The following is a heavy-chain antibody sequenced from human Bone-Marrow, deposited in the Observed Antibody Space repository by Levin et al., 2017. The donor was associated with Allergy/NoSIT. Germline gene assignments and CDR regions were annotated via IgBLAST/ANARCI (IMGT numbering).Heavy chain of an antibody. CDR3: ARMTWERHHYYYSMDV. CDR1: GITFSDSD. J-gene: IGHJ6*02. CDR2: ITSSGDSI. Sequence: AGGSLRLSCEASGITFSDSDMTWIRQAPGQRLEWVSDITSSGDSIYYVDSVKGRFTISRDNAKNSLYLQMNSLRVDDTAVYYCARMTWERHHYYYSMDVWGLGTTVTVSS. D-gene: IGHD1-26*01. V-gene: IGHV3-11*01.